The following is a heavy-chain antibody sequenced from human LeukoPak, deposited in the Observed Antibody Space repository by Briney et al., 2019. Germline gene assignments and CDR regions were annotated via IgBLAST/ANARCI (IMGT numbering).Heavy chain of an antibody. V-gene: IGHV4-34*01. CDR2: INRSGST. CDR1: GGSFSGYY. D-gene: IGHD4-17*01. CDR3: ASLMTTVTTSGDY. Sequence: SETLSLICAVYGGSFSGYYWSWIRQPPGKGLEWIGEINRSGSTNYNPSLKSRVTISVDTSENQFSLKLSSVTAADTAVYYCASLMTTVTTSGDYWGQGTLVTVSS. J-gene: IGHJ4*02.